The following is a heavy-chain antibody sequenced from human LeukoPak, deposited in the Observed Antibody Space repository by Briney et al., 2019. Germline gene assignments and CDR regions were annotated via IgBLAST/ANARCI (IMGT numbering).Heavy chain of an antibody. Sequence: PGGSLRLSCAASGFTLSNAWMSWVRQAPGKGLEWVSSISSSSSYIYYADSVKGRFTISRDNAKNSLYLQMNSLRAEDTAVYYCARDPRDYYDILTGYYQVDDIWGQGTMVTVSS. J-gene: IGHJ3*02. CDR2: ISSSSSYI. CDR3: ARDPRDYYDILTGYYQVDDI. CDR1: GFTLSNAW. V-gene: IGHV3-21*01. D-gene: IGHD3-9*01.